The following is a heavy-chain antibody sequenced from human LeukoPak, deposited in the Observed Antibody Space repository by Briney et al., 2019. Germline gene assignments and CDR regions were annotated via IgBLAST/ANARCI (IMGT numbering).Heavy chain of an antibody. CDR1: GGSFSGYY. D-gene: IGHD3-9*01. Sequence: SETLSLTCAVYGGSFSGYYWSWIRQPPGKGLEWIGEINHSGSTNYNPSLKSRVTISVDTSKNQFSLKLSSVTAADTAVYYCARHFDWLLYWGQGTLVTVSS. J-gene: IGHJ4*02. V-gene: IGHV4-34*01. CDR3: ARHFDWLLY. CDR2: INHSGST.